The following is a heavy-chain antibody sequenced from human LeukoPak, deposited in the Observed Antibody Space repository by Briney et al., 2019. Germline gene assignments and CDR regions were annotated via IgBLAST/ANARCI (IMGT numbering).Heavy chain of an antibody. CDR2: ISAYNGNT. V-gene: IGHV1-18*01. J-gene: IGHJ4*02. Sequence: GASVKVSCKASGYTFTSYGISWVRQAPGQGLEWMGWISAYNGNTNYAQRLQGRVTMTTDTSTSTAYMELRSLRSDDTAVYYCARAPRDYGSGSPYYYVFDYWGQGTLVTVSS. CDR3: ARAPRDYGSGSPYYYVFDY. CDR1: GYTFTSYG. D-gene: IGHD3-10*01.